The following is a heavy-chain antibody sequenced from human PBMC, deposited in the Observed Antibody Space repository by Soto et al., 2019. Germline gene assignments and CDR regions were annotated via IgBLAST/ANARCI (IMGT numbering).Heavy chain of an antibody. J-gene: IGHJ3*02. CDR2: ISSSSSYT. CDR3: ARVSYCSGGSCYRDAFDT. D-gene: IGHD2-15*01. V-gene: IGHV3-11*06. Sequence: PGGSLRLSCAASGFTFSDYYMSWIRQAPGKGLEWVSYISSSSSYTNYADSVKGRFTISRDNAKNSLYLQMNSLRAEDTAVYYCARVSYCSGGSCYRDAFDTWGQGTMVTLSS. CDR1: GFTFSDYY.